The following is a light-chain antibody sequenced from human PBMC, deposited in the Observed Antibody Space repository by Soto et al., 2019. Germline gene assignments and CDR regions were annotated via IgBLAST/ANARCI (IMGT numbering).Light chain of an antibody. CDR1: QGISSY. V-gene: IGKV1-9*01. CDR2: TAS. Sequence: DIQLTQSPSFVSASVGDRVTITCRASQGISSYLAWYQQKPGKAPKLLIHTASTLQSEVPSRFSGSGSGTEFTLTISSLQPEDFAAYYCQHRHSYPITFGQGTRLEIK. CDR3: QHRHSYPIT. J-gene: IGKJ5*01.